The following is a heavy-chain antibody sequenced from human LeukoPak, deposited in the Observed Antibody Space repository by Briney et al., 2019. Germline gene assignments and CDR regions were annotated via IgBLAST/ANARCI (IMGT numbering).Heavy chain of an antibody. Sequence: GGSLRLSCAASGFTFSSCAMSWVRQAPGKGLEWVSAISGSGGTTYYADSVKGRFTISRDNAKNSLYLQMDSLRVEDTAVYYCAKGKRYPDYWGQGTLVTVSS. J-gene: IGHJ4*02. CDR1: GFTFSSCA. V-gene: IGHV3-23*01. CDR3: AKGKRYPDY. D-gene: IGHD1-1*01. CDR2: ISGSGGTT.